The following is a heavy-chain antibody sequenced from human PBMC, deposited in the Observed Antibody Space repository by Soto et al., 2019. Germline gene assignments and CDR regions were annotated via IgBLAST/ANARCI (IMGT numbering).Heavy chain of an antibody. V-gene: IGHV1-8*01. CDR2: MNPNSGNT. J-gene: IGHJ4*02. CDR3: ARGTEWLAYYY. Sequence: ASVKVSCKASGYTFTSYDINWVRQATGQGLEWMGWMNPNSGNTGYAQKFQGRVTITADESTSTAYMELSSLRSEDTAVYYCARGTEWLAYYYWGQGTLVTVSS. CDR1: GYTFTSYD. D-gene: IGHD6-19*01.